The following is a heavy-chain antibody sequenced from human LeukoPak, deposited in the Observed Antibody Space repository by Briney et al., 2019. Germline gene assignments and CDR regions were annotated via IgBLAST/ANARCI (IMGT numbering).Heavy chain of an antibody. Sequence: ASVKVSCTASGYSFTSYGISWVRQAPGQGLGWMGWISVYNGNTNYSQKLQGRVTMTTDTSTTTAYMELRSLRSDDTAVYYCARESGAGTSGMDVWGQGTTVTVSS. J-gene: IGHJ6*02. V-gene: IGHV1-18*01. CDR3: ARESGAGTSGMDV. CDR1: GYSFTSYG. D-gene: IGHD6-13*01. CDR2: ISVYNGNT.